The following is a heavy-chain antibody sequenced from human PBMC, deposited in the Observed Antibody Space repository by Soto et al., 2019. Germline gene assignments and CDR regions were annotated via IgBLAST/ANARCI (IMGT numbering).Heavy chain of an antibody. Sequence: GESLKISCKVSGYSFASYWIGWVRQMPGKGLEWMGVIYPGDSDTRYRPSFQGQVTISADKSISTAYLQWSSLQASDTAMYYCATSKRWLQQRYFDYWGQGTLVTVSS. D-gene: IGHD5-12*01. CDR1: GYSFASYW. J-gene: IGHJ4*02. CDR3: ATSKRWLQQRYFDY. CDR2: IYPGDSDT. V-gene: IGHV5-51*06.